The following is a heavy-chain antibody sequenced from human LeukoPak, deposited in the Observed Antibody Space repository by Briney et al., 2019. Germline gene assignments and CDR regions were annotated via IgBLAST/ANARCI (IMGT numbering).Heavy chain of an antibody. D-gene: IGHD3-22*01. Sequence: KSSETLSLTCTGSGGSISSYYWSWIRRPPGKGLEWIGYIYYSGSTNYNPSLKSRVTISVDTSKNQFSLKLSSVTAADTAVYYCATVSYYYDSSGYYSWAFDIWGQGTMVTVSS. V-gene: IGHV4-59*08. CDR2: IYYSGST. CDR3: ATVSYYYDSSGYYSWAFDI. CDR1: GGSISSYY. J-gene: IGHJ3*02.